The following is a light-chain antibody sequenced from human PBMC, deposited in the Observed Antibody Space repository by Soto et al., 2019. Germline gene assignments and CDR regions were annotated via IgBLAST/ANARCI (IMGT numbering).Light chain of an antibody. CDR2: DAS. Sequence: ILFAQSPTTLSFYPWERATLYFRASQSISSYLAWYQQKPGQAPRLLIYDASNRATGIPARFSGSGSGTDFTLTIRSLEPEDFAVYYCQQRSNLITFGQGTRLENK. CDR1: QSISSY. CDR3: QQRSNLIT. J-gene: IGKJ5*01. V-gene: IGKV3-11*01.